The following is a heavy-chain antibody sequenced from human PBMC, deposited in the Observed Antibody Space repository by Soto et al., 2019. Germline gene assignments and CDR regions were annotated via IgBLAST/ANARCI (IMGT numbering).Heavy chain of an antibody. CDR2: ISYDGSNK. J-gene: IGHJ4*02. Sequence: QVQLVESGGGVVQPGRSLRLSCAASGFTFSSYGMHWVRQAPGKGLEWVAVISYDGSNKYYADSVKGRFTISRDNSKNTLYLQMNSLRAEDTAVYYCAKGGAMAGTDYWGQGTLVTVSS. D-gene: IGHD6-19*01. V-gene: IGHV3-30*18. CDR3: AKGGAMAGTDY. CDR1: GFTFSSYG.